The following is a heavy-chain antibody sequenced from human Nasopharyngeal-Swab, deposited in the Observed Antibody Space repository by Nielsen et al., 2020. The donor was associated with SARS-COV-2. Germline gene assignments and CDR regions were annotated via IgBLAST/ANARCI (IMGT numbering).Heavy chain of an antibody. CDR3: ARAVDIVVVVAASDY. D-gene: IGHD2-15*01. Sequence: VRQAPGKGLEWVSYISSRSSTIYYADSVKGRFTISRDNAKNSLYLQMNSLRAEDTAVYYCARAVDIVVVVAASDYWGQGTLVTVSS. CDR2: ISSRSSTI. V-gene: IGHV3-48*04. J-gene: IGHJ4*02.